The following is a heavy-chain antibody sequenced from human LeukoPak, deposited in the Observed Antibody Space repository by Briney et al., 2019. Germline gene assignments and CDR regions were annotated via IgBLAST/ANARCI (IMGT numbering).Heavy chain of an antibody. V-gene: IGHV4-34*01. CDR2: INHSGST. CDR1: GASFSGYY. J-gene: IGHJ4*02. D-gene: IGHD6-6*01. Sequence: SETLSLTCAVYGASFSGYYWSWIRQPPGKWLEWIGEINHSGSTNYNPSLNSRVTISVDTSKNQFSLKLSSVTAADTALYYCARETAARGVDYWGQGTLVTVSS. CDR3: ARETAARGVDY.